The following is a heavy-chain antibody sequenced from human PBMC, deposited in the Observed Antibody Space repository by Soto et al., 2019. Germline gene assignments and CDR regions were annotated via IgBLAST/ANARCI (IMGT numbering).Heavy chain of an antibody. D-gene: IGHD2-15*01. CDR2: IIPLLRAA. Sequence: SVKVSCKASGDTFNNYAISWVRQATGQGLEWMGGIIPLLRAANFAQKFQGRVTITADESTSTAYMELSSLGFEDTAVYYCARFNIVVVVTAPYYHYYVMDVWGQGTTVTVSS. CDR1: GDTFNNYA. J-gene: IGHJ6*02. V-gene: IGHV1-69*13. CDR3: ARFNIVVVVTAPYYHYYVMDV.